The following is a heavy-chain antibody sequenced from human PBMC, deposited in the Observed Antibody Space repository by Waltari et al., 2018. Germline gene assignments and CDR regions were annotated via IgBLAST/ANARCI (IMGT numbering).Heavy chain of an antibody. CDR3: AKDCLRAVVAANYYYGMDV. J-gene: IGHJ6*02. Sequence: QVQLVESGGGVVQPGRSPRLSCAASGFTFSSYGMHWVRQAPGKGLEWVAVISYDGSNKYYADSVKGRFTISRDNSKNTLYLQMNSLRAEDTAVYYCAKDCLRAVVAANYYYGMDVWGQGTTVTVSS. CDR2: ISYDGSNK. CDR1: GFTFSSYG. D-gene: IGHD2-15*01. V-gene: IGHV3-30*18.